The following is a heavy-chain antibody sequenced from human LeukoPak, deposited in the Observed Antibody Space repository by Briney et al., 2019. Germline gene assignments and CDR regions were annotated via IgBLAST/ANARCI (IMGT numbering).Heavy chain of an antibody. CDR3: ARGRSTDWFDP. Sequence: PSETLSLTCAVSGGSISSGGYYWSWIRQPPGKGLEWIGYIYHSGSTYYNPSLKSRVTISVDRSKNQFSLKLSSVTAADTAVYYCARGRSTDWFDPWGQGTLVTVSS. CDR2: IYHSGST. J-gene: IGHJ5*02. CDR1: GGSISSGGYY. V-gene: IGHV4-30-2*01.